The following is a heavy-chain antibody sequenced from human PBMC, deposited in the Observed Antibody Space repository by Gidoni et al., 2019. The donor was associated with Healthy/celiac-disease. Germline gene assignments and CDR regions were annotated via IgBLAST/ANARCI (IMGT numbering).Heavy chain of an antibody. CDR1: GGTFSTYT. D-gene: IGHD5-12*01. CDR3: ASGSYDSMYYHYGMDV. J-gene: IGHJ6*02. V-gene: IGHV1-69*02. CDR2: IIPILDIT. Sequence: EVKKPGSSVKVSCKASGGTFSTYTISWVRQAPGQGLEWMGRIIPILDITNYAQNFQGRVTITADKSTSTAYMELSSLRSEDTAVYYCASGSYDSMYYHYGMDVWGQGTTVTVSS.